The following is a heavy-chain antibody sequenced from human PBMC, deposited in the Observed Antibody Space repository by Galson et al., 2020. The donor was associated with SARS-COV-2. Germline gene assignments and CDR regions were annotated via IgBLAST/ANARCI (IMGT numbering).Heavy chain of an antibody. J-gene: IGHJ4*02. CDR1: GGSISSGDYY. CDR2: IYYSGST. D-gene: IGHD2-8*02. Sequence: SETLSLTCTVSGGSISSGDYYWSWIRQPPGKGLEWIGYIYYSGSTYYNPSLKSRVTISVDTSKNQFSLKLSSVTAADTAVYYCARGYCTGGVCYRGSYYFDYWGQGTLVIVSS. CDR3: ARGYCTGGVCYRGSYYFDY. V-gene: IGHV4-30-4*01.